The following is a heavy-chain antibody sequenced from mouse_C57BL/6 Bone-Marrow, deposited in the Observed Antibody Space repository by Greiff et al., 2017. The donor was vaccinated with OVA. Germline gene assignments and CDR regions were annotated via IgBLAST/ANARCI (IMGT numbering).Heavy chain of an antibody. CDR2: ISSGGSYT. D-gene: IGHD1-1*01. CDR1: GFTFSSYG. J-gene: IGHJ2*01. CDR3: ARVYYGSSYAY. Sequence: EVQVVESGGDLVKPGGSLKLSCAASGFTFSSYGMSWVRQTPDKRLEWVATISSGGSYTYYPDSVKGRFTLYRDNAKNTLYLQMSSLKSEDTAMYYCARVYYGSSYAYWGQGTTLTVSS. V-gene: IGHV5-6*01.